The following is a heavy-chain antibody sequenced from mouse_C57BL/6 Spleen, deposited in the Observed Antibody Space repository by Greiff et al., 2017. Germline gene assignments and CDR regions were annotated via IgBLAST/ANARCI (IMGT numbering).Heavy chain of an antibody. CDR2: INYDGSST. D-gene: IGHD2-3*01. CDR1: GFTFSDYY. J-gene: IGHJ1*03. V-gene: IGHV5-16*01. Sequence: EVQLVESEGGLVQPGSSMKLSCTASGFTFSDYYMAWVRQVPEKGLEWVANINYDGSSTYYLDSLKSRFIISRDNAKNILYLQRSSLKSEDTATYYCARDHDGYYDWYFDVWGTGTTVTVSS. CDR3: ARDHDGYYDWYFDV.